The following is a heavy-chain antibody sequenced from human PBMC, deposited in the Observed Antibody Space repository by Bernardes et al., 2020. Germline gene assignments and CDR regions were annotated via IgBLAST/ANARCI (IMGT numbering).Heavy chain of an antibody. CDR3: ATSAPYSGSDFGSAFDY. CDR1: GYTLTKLS. Sequence: ASVKVSCKVSGYTLTKLSMHWVRQAPGKGLEWMGGFDPQDGKTFYAQKFRGRVTMTEDTSTDTAYMDLSSLRSGDTAVYYCATSAPYSGSDFGSAFDYWGQGTLVTVSS. D-gene: IGHD5-12*01. J-gene: IGHJ4*02. V-gene: IGHV1-24*01. CDR2: FDPQDGKT.